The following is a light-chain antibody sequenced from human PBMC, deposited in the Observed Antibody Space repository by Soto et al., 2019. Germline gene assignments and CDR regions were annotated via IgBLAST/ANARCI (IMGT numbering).Light chain of an antibody. CDR3: QKCGSAPFT. J-gene: IGKJ4*01. CDR2: DAS. Sequence: IQLTQSPSSLSASVGDRVTVTCRASEDITNYLAWYQQKAGKAPKLLIYDASTLHSGVPSRFSGSGSGTDFTLTISSLQPEDVATYYCQKCGSAPFTFGGGTKVDI. CDR1: EDITNY. V-gene: IGKV1-9*01.